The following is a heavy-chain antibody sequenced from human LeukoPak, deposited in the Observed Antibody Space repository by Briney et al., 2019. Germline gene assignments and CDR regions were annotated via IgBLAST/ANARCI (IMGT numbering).Heavy chain of an antibody. D-gene: IGHD1-1*01. CDR3: ARDLTTGLAYFDY. J-gene: IGHJ4*02. CDR2: LSHNGNT. V-gene: IGHV4-39*07. CDR1: GGSISSTTYY. Sequence: SETLSLTCVVSGGSISSTTYYWGWIRQPPGKGLEWVGSLSHNGNTYYNPALKSRVTISGDSSKNQFSLQLTSVTAADTAFYYCARDLTTGLAYFDYWGQGALVTLSS.